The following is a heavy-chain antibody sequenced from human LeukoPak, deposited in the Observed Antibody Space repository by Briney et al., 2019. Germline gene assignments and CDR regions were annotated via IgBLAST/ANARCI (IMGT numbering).Heavy chain of an antibody. CDR2: INSDGSST. CDR1: GFTFSSYW. V-gene: IGHV3-74*01. J-gene: IGHJ3*02. D-gene: IGHD3-22*01. CDR3: ANGGAYYDSRSDAFDI. Sequence: PGGSLRLSCAASGFTFSSYWMHWVRQAPGKGLVWVSRINSDGSSTSYADSVKGRFTISRDDAKNTLYLQMNSLRAEDTAVYYCANGGAYYDSRSDAFDIWGQGTMVTVSS.